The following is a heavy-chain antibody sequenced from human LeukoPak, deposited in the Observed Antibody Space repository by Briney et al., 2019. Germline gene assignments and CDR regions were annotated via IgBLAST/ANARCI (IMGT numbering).Heavy chain of an antibody. J-gene: IGHJ6*03. Sequence: PGGSLRLSCAASGFTFSTCAMIWVRQAPGKGLEWVSAISGSGGYSYYADSVKGRFTISRDNSKNTLYLQMDSLRAEDTAVYYCAKAPYDNYYYYMGVWGKGTTVTVSS. CDR2: ISGSGGYS. V-gene: IGHV3-23*01. CDR3: AKAPYDNYYYYMGV. CDR1: GFTFSTCA. D-gene: IGHD5-12*01.